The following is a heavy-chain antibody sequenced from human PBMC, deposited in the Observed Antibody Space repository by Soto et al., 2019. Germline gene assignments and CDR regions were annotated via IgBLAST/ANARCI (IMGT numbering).Heavy chain of an antibody. V-gene: IGHV1-3*01. CDR2: INAGNGNT. D-gene: IGHD3-3*01. J-gene: IGHJ5*02. CDR3: ARDLFRDQPSRLFDP. Sequence: ASVKVSCKASGYTFTSYAMHWVRQAPGQRLEWMGWINAGNGNTKYSQKFQGRVTITRDTSASTAYMELSSLRSEDTAVYYCARDLFRDQPSRLFDPWGQGXLVTVPS. CDR1: GYTFTSYA.